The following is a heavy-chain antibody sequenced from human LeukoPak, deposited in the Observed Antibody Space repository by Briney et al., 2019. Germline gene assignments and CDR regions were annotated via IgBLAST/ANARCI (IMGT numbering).Heavy chain of an antibody. CDR1: GGSISSDY. J-gene: IGHJ4*02. CDR2: IYYSGST. V-gene: IGHV4-59*12. D-gene: IGHD1-26*01. Sequence: PSETLSLTCTVSGGSISSDYWSWIRQPPGKGLEWIGYIYYSGSTNYNPSLKSRVTISVDKSKNQFSLNFNSMSAADSAVYYCAANGYYTIEYWGQGTLVTVSS. CDR3: AANGYYTIEY.